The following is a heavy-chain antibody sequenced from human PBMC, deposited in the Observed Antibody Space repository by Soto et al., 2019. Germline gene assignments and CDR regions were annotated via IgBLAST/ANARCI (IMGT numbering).Heavy chain of an antibody. V-gene: IGHV3-23*01. Sequence: EVQLLESGGGLVQPGGSLRLSCAASGFTFSSYALNWVRQAPGKGLEWVSVISGSGGSTYYADSVKGRFTISRDNSKNTRYLQMNSLRAEDTAVYYCAKRGSGSYFDYWGQGTLVTVSS. CDR3: AKRGSGSYFDY. CDR1: GFTFSSYA. D-gene: IGHD3-10*01. J-gene: IGHJ4*02. CDR2: ISGSGGST.